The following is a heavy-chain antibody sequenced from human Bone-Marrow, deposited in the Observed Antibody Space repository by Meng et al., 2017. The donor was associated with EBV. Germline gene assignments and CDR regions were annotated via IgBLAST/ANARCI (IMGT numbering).Heavy chain of an antibody. Sequence: GKLVQLGGGVKKPGSSVKVSCKTSGGTFSSDAISWVRQAPGQGLVWLGGLIPMSGAPYYAQNFQGRVTITADESTSTHYMELSNLRSEDTAMYYCASESGRGFTPDYWGQGTLVTVSS. J-gene: IGHJ4*02. CDR2: LIPMSGAP. V-gene: IGHV1-69*01. D-gene: IGHD3-10*01. CDR3: ASESGRGFTPDY. CDR1: GGTFSSDA.